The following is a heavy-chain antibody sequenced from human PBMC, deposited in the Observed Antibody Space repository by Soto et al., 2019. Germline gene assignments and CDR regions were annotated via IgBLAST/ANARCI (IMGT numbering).Heavy chain of an antibody. J-gene: IGHJ5*02. D-gene: IGHD3-22*01. CDR2: INPSGGST. Sequence: QVQLVQSGAEVKKPGASVKVSCKASGYTFTSYYMHWVRQAPGQGLEWMGIINPSGGSTSYAQKFQGRVTMTRDTSTSTVYMERSSLRSEDTAVYYCARVGAYYYDSSGYYNWFDPWGQGTLVTVSS. V-gene: IGHV1-46*01. CDR3: ARVGAYYYDSSGYYNWFDP. CDR1: GYTFTSYY.